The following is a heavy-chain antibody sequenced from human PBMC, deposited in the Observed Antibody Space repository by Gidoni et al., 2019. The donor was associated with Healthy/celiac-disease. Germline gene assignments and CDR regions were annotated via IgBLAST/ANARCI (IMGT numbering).Heavy chain of an antibody. V-gene: IGHV4-59*01. D-gene: IGHD5-12*01. CDR3: ARGVSGYAPFDY. Sequence: QVQLQESGPGLVKPSETLSLTCHVPGGSISRYYWSWIRPPPGKGLEWIGYIYYSGSTNYNPSRKSRVTISVDTSKNQFSLKLSSVTAADTAVYYCARGVSGYAPFDYWGQGTLVTVSS. J-gene: IGHJ4*02. CDR2: IYYSGST. CDR1: GGSISRYY.